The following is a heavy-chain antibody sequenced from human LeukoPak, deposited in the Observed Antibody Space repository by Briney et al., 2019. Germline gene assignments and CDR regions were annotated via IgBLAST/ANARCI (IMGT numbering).Heavy chain of an antibody. CDR1: GGSISSSSYY. V-gene: IGHV3-23*01. D-gene: IGHD2-21*02. Sequence: PSETLSLTCTVSGGSISSSSYYWGWIRQPPGKGLQWVSTISDGSRNTHYADSVKGRFTISRDNSKNTLYLQMNSLRVEDTAVYYCAKDLPTKCRGDCPSDYWGQGTLVTVSS. J-gene: IGHJ4*02. CDR3: AKDLPTKCRGDCPSDY. CDR2: ISDGSRNT.